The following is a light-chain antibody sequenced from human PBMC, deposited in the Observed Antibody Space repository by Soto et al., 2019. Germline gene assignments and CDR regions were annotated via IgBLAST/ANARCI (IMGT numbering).Light chain of an antibody. J-gene: IGKJ4*01. CDR2: GAS. CDR3: QQSFLTPFT. V-gene: IGKV1-39*01. Sequence: DIQMTQSPTSLSASVGDTVTITRRASQRIDKYLNWYQQKPGKAPKVLIFGASSLHTGVPSRFSGSGSGTDFTLTISSLQLEDFAIYFCQQSFLTPFTFGGGSKVEIK. CDR1: QRIDKY.